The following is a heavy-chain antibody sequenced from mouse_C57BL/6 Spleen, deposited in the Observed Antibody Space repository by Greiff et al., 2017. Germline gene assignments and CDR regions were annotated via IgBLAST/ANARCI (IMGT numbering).Heavy chain of an antibody. D-gene: IGHD1-1*01. CDR1: GFTFSSYG. J-gene: IGHJ1*03. CDR2: ISSGGSYT. Sequence: EVHLVESGGDLVKPGGSLKLSCAASGFTFSSYGMSWVRQTPDKRLEWVATISSGGSYTYYPDSVKGRFTISRDNAKNTLYLQMSSLKSEDTAMYYCARRGYASSDWYFDVWGRWTTVTVSS. CDR3: ARRGYASSDWYFDV. V-gene: IGHV5-6*01.